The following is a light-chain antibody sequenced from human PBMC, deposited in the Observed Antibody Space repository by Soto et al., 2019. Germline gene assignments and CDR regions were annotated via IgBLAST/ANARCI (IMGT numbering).Light chain of an antibody. Sequence: DIQMTQSPSTLSASVGDRVTITCRASQSILTWLAWYQQKPGKAPKLLIYDASNLQSGVPSRFSGSVSGTEFALTVTSLQPEDFASYFCQQYDKYSTFGHGTKVDIK. CDR3: QQYDKYST. J-gene: IGKJ1*01. CDR2: DAS. V-gene: IGKV1-5*01. CDR1: QSILTW.